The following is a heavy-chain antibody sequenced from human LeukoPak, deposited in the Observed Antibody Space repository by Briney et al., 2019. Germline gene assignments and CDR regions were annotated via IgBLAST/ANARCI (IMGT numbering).Heavy chain of an antibody. CDR1: GFTFSSYS. D-gene: IGHD3-9*01. CDR2: IYAGGST. CDR3: ATDIRSSPLGF. Sequence: GGSLRLSCAASGFTFSSYSMNWVRQAPGKGLEWVSIIYAGGSTYYADSVKGRFTIPRDSSNNTLFLQMSNLRADDSVLYYCATDIRSSPLGFWGHGTLVTVSS. J-gene: IGHJ4*01. V-gene: IGHV3-66*01.